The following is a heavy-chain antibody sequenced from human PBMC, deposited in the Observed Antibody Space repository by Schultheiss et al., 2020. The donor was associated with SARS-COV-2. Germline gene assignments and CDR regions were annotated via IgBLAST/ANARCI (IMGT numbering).Heavy chain of an antibody. CDR1: GGTFSSYA. CDR3: ASPPNLYCSSTSCYAFDI. J-gene: IGHJ3*02. Sequence: SVKVSCKASGGTFSSYAISWVRQAPGQGLEWMGGIIPIFGTANYAQKFQGRVTITADESTSTAYMELSSLRSEDTAVYYCASPPNLYCSSTSCYAFDIWGQGTMVTVSS. D-gene: IGHD2-2*01. CDR2: IIPIFGTA. V-gene: IGHV1-69*13.